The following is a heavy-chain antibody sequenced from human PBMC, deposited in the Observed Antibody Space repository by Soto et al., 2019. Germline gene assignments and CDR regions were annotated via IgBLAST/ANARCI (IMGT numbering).Heavy chain of an antibody. CDR1: EFTFSGRS. CDR2: IDKVGTDS. V-gene: IGHV3-74*01. D-gene: IGHD3-10*01. Sequence: EVQLVESGGGLVQPGGSLRLSCAASEFTFSGRSVHWVRQAPGKGLVWVSGIDKVGTDSTYADSVKGRFTSSRDNAKNTVYLQMHSLRVEETAVYYCARGWFGPDVWGKGTTVTVSS. J-gene: IGHJ6*03. CDR3: ARGWFGPDV.